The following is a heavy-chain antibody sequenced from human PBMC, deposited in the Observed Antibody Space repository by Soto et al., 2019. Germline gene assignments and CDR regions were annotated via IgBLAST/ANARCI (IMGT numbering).Heavy chain of an antibody. CDR3: GREGQQLAQEKYYQFNGMDV. D-gene: IGHD6-13*01. V-gene: IGHV1-18*01. CDR1: GFTFSDYG. J-gene: IGHJ6*02. CDR2: ISGDNINS. Sequence: QVQLVQSGAEVKKPGASVKASCKASGFTFSDYGLSWVRQAPGQPLEWMGWISGDNINSKYSQKFQGRLTMTTDTSTATASMELRSLTSDDTAVYYCGREGQQLAQEKYYQFNGMDVWGQGTTVTVSS.